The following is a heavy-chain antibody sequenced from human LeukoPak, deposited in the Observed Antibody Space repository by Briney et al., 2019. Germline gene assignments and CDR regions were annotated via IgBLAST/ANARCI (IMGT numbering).Heavy chain of an antibody. Sequence: PGGSLRLSCAASGFTVSDAWMNWVRQAPGKGLEWVGRIRSKTGTTDYAAPVKGRFTVSRDDSNNTLYLQMNSLKTGDTAVYYCTTTFDRHYYDHSYVRGGIWGQGTLVTVSS. CDR2: IRSKTGTT. J-gene: IGHJ3*02. CDR3: TTTFDRHYYDHSYVRGGI. CDR1: GFTVSDAW. D-gene: IGHD3-22*01. V-gene: IGHV3-15*01.